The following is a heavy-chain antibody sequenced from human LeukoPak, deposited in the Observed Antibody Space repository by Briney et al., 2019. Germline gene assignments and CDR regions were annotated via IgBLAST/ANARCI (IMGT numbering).Heavy chain of an antibody. CDR1: GFTFSSYS. J-gene: IGHJ4*02. Sequence: GGSLRLSCAASGFTFSSYSMNWVRQAPGKGLEWVSSISSSSSYIYYADSVKGRFTISRDNAKNSLYLQMNSLRAEDTAVYYCAISLSIAVAGTHDYWGQGTLVTVSS. CDR3: AISLSIAVAGTHDY. V-gene: IGHV3-21*01. CDR2: ISSSSSYI. D-gene: IGHD6-19*01.